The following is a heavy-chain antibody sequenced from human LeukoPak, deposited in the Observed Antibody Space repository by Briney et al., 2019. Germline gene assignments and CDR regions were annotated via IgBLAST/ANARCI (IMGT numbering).Heavy chain of an antibody. J-gene: IGHJ4*02. Sequence: PGGSLRLSCVASGFTFSTYGMSWVRQAPGKGLEWVSAISGSGGSTYYADSVKGRFTISRDNSKNTLYLQMISLRAEDTAVYYCAKSGYNRFDYWGQGTLVTVSS. CDR2: ISGSGGST. CDR1: GFTFSTYG. CDR3: AKSGYNRFDY. D-gene: IGHD5-24*01. V-gene: IGHV3-23*01.